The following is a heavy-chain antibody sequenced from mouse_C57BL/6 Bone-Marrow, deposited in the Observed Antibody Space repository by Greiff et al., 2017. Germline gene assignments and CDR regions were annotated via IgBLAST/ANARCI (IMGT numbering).Heavy chain of an antibody. Sequence: QVQLQQPGAELVKPGASVKMSCKASGYTFTSYWITWVKQRPGQGLEWIGDIYPGSGSTNYNEKFKSKATLTVDTSSSTAYMQLSSLTSEDSAVYYCARGEKLLLHGSHFDYWGQGTTLTVSS. J-gene: IGHJ2*01. V-gene: IGHV1-55*01. CDR3: ARGEKLLLHGSHFDY. CDR1: GYTFTSYW. D-gene: IGHD1-1*01. CDR2: IYPGSGST.